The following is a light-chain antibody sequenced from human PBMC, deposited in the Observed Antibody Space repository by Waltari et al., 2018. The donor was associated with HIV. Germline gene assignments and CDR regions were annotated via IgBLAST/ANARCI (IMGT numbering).Light chain of an antibody. CDR1: QDISNH. Sequence: DIQMTQSPSSLSASVGDRVTITCQTSQDISNHLNWYQQKPGKAPKLLIYDASNLETGVPSRFSGSASGTDFTFTISTLQPEDIATYFCQHYDILPSLTFGGGTKVDIK. CDR3: QHYDILPSLT. CDR2: DAS. V-gene: IGKV1-33*01. J-gene: IGKJ4*01.